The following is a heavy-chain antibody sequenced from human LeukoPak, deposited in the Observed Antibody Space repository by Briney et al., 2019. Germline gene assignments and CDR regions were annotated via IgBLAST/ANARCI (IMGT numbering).Heavy chain of an antibody. Sequence: AAVKVSCKASGYRFTSYGITWVRQAPGQGLEWMGWISGYIGETDYAQNLQGRITMPRDTSTTTAYLDLRSLRSDDTAVYYCAREPSITMQLVVQGALDIWGQGTMVPVSP. CDR1: GYRFTSYG. CDR3: AREPSITMQLVVQGALDI. D-gene: IGHD3-22*01. J-gene: IGHJ3*02. V-gene: IGHV1-18*01. CDR2: ISGYIGET.